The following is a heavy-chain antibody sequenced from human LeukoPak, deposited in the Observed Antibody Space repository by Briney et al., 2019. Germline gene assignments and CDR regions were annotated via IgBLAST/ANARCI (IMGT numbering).Heavy chain of an antibody. J-gene: IGHJ1*01. V-gene: IGHV4-39*07. Sequence: SETLSLTCTVSGDSISSSSYYWGWIRQPPGKELEWIGSIFYDGSTYYNPSLKSRLTIFADTSKNQFSLNLNSVTAADTAVYYCARGGAARLHFQNWGQGTLVTVSS. D-gene: IGHD6-6*01. CDR3: ARGGAARLHFQN. CDR2: IFYDGST. CDR1: GDSISSSSYY.